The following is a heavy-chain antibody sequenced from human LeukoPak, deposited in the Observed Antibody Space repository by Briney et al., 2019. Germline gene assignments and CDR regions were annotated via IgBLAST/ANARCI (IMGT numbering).Heavy chain of an antibody. Sequence: GGSLRLSCAASGLTFSSYAMSWVRQAPGKGLEWVSAISGSGGSTYYADSVKGRFTISRDNSKNTLYLQMNSLRAEDTAVYYCAKDSEQQLVLDWFDPWGQGTLVTVSS. CDR2: ISGSGGST. D-gene: IGHD6-13*01. CDR1: GLTFSSYA. V-gene: IGHV3-23*01. J-gene: IGHJ5*02. CDR3: AKDSEQQLVLDWFDP.